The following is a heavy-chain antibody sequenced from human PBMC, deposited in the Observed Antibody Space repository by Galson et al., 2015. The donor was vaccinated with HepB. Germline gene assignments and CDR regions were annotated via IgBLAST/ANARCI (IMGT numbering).Heavy chain of an antibody. Sequence: SLRLSCAASGFTFSSYGMHWVRQAPGKGLEWVAVISYDGSNKYYADSVKGRFTISRDNSKNTLYLQMNSLRAEDTAVYYCAKDAVLEYSSFFDYWGQGTLVTVSS. CDR2: ISYDGSNK. CDR3: AKDAVLEYSSFFDY. D-gene: IGHD6-6*01. J-gene: IGHJ4*02. CDR1: GFTFSSYG. V-gene: IGHV3-30*18.